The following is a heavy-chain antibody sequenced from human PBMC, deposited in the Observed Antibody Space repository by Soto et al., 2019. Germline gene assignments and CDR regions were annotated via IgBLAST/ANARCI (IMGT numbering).Heavy chain of an antibody. V-gene: IGHV1-69*13. D-gene: IGHD3-22*01. CDR1: GGTFSSYA. Sequence: ASVKVSCKASGGTFSSYASSWVRQAPGQGLEWMGGIIPIFGTANYAQKFQGRVTITADESTSTAYMELSSLRSEDTAVYYCARGRPDSSGYYYDYCGQGILVTFSS. J-gene: IGHJ4*02. CDR3: ARGRPDSSGYYYDY. CDR2: IIPIFGTA.